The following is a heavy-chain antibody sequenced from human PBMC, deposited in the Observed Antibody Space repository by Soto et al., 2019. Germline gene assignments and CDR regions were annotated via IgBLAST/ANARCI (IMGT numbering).Heavy chain of an antibody. CDR2: MNPNSGNA. CDR3: ARGWGRWTHEKPGDY. Sequence: QVQLVQSGAELKRPGASMMVSCKTSGYSFTTYDINWVRQAAGQGLEWVGWMNPNSGNAGYARKFQDRVAMTRDTSTGTAYMELSSLSSEDTAIYFCARGWGRWTHEKPGDYWGQGTLLTVSS. D-gene: IGHD3-16*01. V-gene: IGHV1-8*01. J-gene: IGHJ4*02. CDR1: GYSFTTYD.